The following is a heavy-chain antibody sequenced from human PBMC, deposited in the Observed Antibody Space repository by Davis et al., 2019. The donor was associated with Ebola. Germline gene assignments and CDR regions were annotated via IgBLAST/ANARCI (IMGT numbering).Heavy chain of an antibody. CDR2: IKQDGSEK. D-gene: IGHD6-19*01. CDR3: ARMRWLVLSVWYFDL. CDR1: GFTFSSYW. V-gene: IGHV3-7*01. J-gene: IGHJ2*01. Sequence: GESLKISCAASGFTFSSYWMSWVRQAPGKGLEWVANIKQDGSEKYYVDSVKGRFTISRDNAKNSLYLQMNSLRAEDTAVYYCARMRWLVLSVWYFDLWGRGTLVTVSS.